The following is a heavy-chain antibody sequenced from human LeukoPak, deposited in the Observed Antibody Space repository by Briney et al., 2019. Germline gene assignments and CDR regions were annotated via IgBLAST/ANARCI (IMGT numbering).Heavy chain of an antibody. J-gene: IGHJ2*01. Sequence: EASVKVSCKASGGTFSSYAISWVRQAPGQGLEWMGGIIPIFGTANYAQKFQGRVTITTDESTSTAYMELSSLRSEDTAVYYCAGSYDFWSGYYRDWYFDLWGRGTLVTVSS. CDR2: IIPIFGTA. D-gene: IGHD3-3*01. V-gene: IGHV1-69*05. CDR3: AGSYDFWSGYYRDWYFDL. CDR1: GGTFSSYA.